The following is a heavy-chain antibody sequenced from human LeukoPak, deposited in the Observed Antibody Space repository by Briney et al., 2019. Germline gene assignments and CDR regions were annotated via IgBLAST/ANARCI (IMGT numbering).Heavy chain of an antibody. Sequence: GESLKISCKGSGYSFTSYWIGWVRQMPGKGLEWMGIINPGDSDTRTSPSFQGQVTISADKSISTAYLQWSSLKASDTAMYYCARNERYSSSSGSDHYYMDVWGKGTTVTVSS. CDR3: ARNERYSSSSGSDHYYMDV. CDR1: GYSFTSYW. J-gene: IGHJ6*03. CDR2: INPGDSDT. D-gene: IGHD6-13*01. V-gene: IGHV5-51*01.